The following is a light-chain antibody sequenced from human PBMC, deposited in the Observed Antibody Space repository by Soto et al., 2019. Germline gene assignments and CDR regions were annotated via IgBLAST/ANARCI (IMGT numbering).Light chain of an antibody. Sequence: EIVLTQSPGTLSLSPGETATLSCRASQTPADIFLVWYQQKPGQAPRLLISGGSNRAAGIPDRFRGSGSGTDFTLSISSLEPEDFAIYYCQQRSNWPPITFGQGTRLEIK. J-gene: IGKJ5*01. CDR1: QTPADIF. CDR2: GGS. V-gene: IGKV3-11*01. CDR3: QQRSNWPPIT.